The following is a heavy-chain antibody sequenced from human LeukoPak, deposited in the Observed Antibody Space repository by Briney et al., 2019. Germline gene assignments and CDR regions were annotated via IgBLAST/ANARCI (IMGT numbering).Heavy chain of an antibody. CDR1: GFTFSSYA. J-gene: IGHJ3*02. D-gene: IGHD2-2*01. V-gene: IGHV3-64D*06. CDR2: IISNGGST. Sequence: GGALRLSCSASGFTFSSYAMHSVREAPGKGLEYVSAIISNGGSTYYADSVKGRFTISRDNSKNTLYLQMSSLRAEDTAVYYCVKGSDYCSSTSCYFSIHAFDIWGQGTMVTVSS. CDR3: VKGSDYCSSTSCYFSIHAFDI.